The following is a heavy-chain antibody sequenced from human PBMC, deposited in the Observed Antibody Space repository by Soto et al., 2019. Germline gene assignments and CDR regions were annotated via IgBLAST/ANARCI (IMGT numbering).Heavy chain of an antibody. CDR3: ARHRRGYFVWLLEWDGTGFDY. CDR2: SYYSGST. V-gene: IGHV4-39*01. CDR1: GGSISSSSYY. J-gene: IGHJ4*02. Sequence: QLQLQESGPGLVKPSETLSLTCTVSGGSISSSSYYWGLIRQPPGKGLEWIGSSYYSGSTYYNPSLKSRVTITVDTSKNQFSLKLSSVTAADTAVYYCARHRRGYFVWLLEWDGTGFDYWGQGTLVTVSS. D-gene: IGHD3-9*01.